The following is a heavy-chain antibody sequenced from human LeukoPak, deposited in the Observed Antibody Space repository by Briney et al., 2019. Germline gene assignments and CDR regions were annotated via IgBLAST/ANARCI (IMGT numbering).Heavy chain of an antibody. J-gene: IGHJ4*02. D-gene: IGHD4-17*01. Sequence: PGGSLRLSCAASGFTFSSYGMHWVRQAPGKGLEWVAVIWYDGSNKYYADSVKGRFTISRDNSKNTLYLQMNSLRAEDTAVYYCARESGSYGDLFYWGQGTLVTVSS. CDR1: GFTFSSYG. V-gene: IGHV3-33*01. CDR2: IWYDGSNK. CDR3: ARESGSYGDLFY.